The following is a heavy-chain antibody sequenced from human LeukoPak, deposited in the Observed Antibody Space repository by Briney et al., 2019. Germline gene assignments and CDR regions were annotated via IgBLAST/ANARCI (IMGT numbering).Heavy chain of an antibody. D-gene: IGHD2-21*01. CDR2: IDPTDSYT. CDR1: GYSFTSYW. Sequence: GESLKISCKGSGYSFTSYWITWVRQMPGKGREWMGRIDPTDSYTNYSPSFQGHVTISADKSISTAYLQWSSLKASDTAMYYCARRIVVVNHDAFDIWGQGTMVTVSS. CDR3: ARRIVVVNHDAFDI. J-gene: IGHJ3*02. V-gene: IGHV5-10-1*01.